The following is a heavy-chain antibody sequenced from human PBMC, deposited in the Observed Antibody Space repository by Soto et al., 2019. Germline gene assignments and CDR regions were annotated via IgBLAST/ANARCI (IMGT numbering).Heavy chain of an antibody. D-gene: IGHD3-3*01. CDR2: IWYDGSNK. J-gene: IGHJ6*02. CDR1: GFTFSSYG. CDR3: ASVGYCVSWSGHAGMDV. Sequence: GGSLRLSCAASGFTFSSYGMHWVRQAPGKGLEWVAVIWYDGSNKYYADSVKGRFTISRDNSNNTLYLQMNSLRPEDTAVYPCASVGYCVSWSGHAGMDVCGQGTTVAVFS. V-gene: IGHV3-33*01.